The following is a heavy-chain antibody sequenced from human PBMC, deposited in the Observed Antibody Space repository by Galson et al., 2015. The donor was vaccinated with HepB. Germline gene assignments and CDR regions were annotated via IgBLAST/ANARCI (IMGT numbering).Heavy chain of an antibody. CDR3: ARAGATHGGNYYYGMDV. CDR2: INHSGST. D-gene: IGHD4-23*01. Sequence: SETLSLTCAVYGGSFSGYYWSWIRQPPGKGLEWIGEINHSGSTNYNPSLKSRVTISVDTSKNQFSLKLSSVTAADTAVYYCARAGATHGGNYYYGMDVWGQGTTVTVSS. J-gene: IGHJ6*02. CDR1: GGSFSGYY. V-gene: IGHV4-34*01.